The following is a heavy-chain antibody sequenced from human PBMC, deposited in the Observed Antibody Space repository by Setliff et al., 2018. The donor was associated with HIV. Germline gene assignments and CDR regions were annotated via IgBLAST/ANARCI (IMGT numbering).Heavy chain of an antibody. CDR3: ARPALGIGGGSRFDN. J-gene: IGHJ4*02. CDR1: GASITTSSYY. CDR2: IHYGGFF. D-gene: IGHD3-10*01. Sequence: PSETLSLTCTVSGASITTSSYYWGWIRQPPGKGLEWIGNIHYGGFFWYSPSLKSRVTISVDTSKNQFSLKLSSVTAADTAVYYCARPALGIGGGSRFDNWGQGTRVTVSS. V-gene: IGHV4-39*01.